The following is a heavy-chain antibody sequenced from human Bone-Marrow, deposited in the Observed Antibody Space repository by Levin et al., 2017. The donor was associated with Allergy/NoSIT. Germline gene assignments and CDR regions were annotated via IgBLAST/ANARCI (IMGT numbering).Heavy chain of an antibody. J-gene: IGHJ5*02. CDR3: ARYMITFGGVIAPRFDP. D-gene: IGHD3-16*02. CDR2: ISGSGGST. CDR1: GFTFSSYA. Sequence: GGSLRLSCAASGFTFSSYAMSWVRQAPGKGLEWVSAISGSGGSTYYADSVKGRFTISRDNSKNTLYLQMNSLRAEDTAVYYCARYMITFGGVIAPRFDPWGQGTLVTVSS. V-gene: IGHV3-23*01.